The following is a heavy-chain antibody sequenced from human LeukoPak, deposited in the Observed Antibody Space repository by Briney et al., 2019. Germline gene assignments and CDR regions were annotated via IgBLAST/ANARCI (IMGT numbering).Heavy chain of an antibody. CDR2: IYYSGST. V-gene: IGHV4-30-4*01. D-gene: IGHD3-10*01. CDR1: GGPISSGDYY. J-gene: IGHJ4*02. Sequence: SETLSLTCTVSGGPISSGDYYWSWIRQPPGKGLEWIGYIYYSGSTYYNPSLKSRVTISVDTSKNQFSLKLSSVTAADTAVYYCATCSMVRGVITFDYWGQGTLVTVSS. CDR3: ATCSMVRGVITFDY.